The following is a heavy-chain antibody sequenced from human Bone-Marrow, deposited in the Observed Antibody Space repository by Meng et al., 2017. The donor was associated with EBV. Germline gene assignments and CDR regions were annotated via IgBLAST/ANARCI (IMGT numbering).Heavy chain of an antibody. CDR1: GYTFTGYY. J-gene: IGHJ4*02. CDR3: AMGLATDFDY. V-gene: IGHV1-2*02. CDR2: INPNSGGT. Sequence: QVRLVQAGAEVKTPGASLKVSCKASGYTFTGYYIHWVRQAPGQGLEWVGWINPNSGGTNYAEKFQGRVTMTRDTSITTAFMELSSLKSDDTAVYYCAMGLATDFDYWGQGILVTVSS. D-gene: IGHD5-12*01.